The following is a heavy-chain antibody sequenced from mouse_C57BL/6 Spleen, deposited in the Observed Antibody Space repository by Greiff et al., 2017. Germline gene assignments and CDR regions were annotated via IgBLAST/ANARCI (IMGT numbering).Heavy chain of an antibody. CDR2: IYPGSGST. Sequence: QVQLQQPGAELVKPGASVKMSCKASGYTFPSYWITWVKQRPGQGLEWIGDIYPGSGSTNYNEKFKSKATLTVDTSSSTAYMQLSSLTSEDSAVYYCAREIYGSSYDYFDYWGQGTTLTVSS. V-gene: IGHV1-55*01. CDR1: GYTFPSYW. D-gene: IGHD1-1*01. CDR3: AREIYGSSYDYFDY. J-gene: IGHJ2*01.